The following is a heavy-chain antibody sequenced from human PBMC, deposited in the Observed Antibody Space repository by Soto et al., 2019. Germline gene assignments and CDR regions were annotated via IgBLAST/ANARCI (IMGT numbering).Heavy chain of an antibody. J-gene: IGHJ4*02. V-gene: IGHV3-30-3*01. CDR3: ARDSSIAAFDY. Sequence: PGGSLRLSCAASGFTFSSYAMHWVRQAPGKGLEWVAVISYDGSNKYYADSVKGRFTISRDNSKNTLYLQMNSLRAEDTAVYYCARDSSIAAFDYWGQGTLVTVSS. CDR1: GFTFSSYA. CDR2: ISYDGSNK. D-gene: IGHD6-6*01.